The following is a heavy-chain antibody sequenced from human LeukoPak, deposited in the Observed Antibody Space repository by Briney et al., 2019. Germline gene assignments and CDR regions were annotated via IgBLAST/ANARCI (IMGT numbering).Heavy chain of an antibody. CDR1: GYTFTSYG. D-gene: IGHD6-19*01. J-gene: IGHJ5*02. V-gene: IGHV1-18*01. CDR2: ISAYNGNT. Sequence: ASVKVSCKASGYTFTSYGISWVRQAPGQGLEWMGWISAYNGNTNYAQKLQGRVTMTTDTSTSTAYMELRSLRSEDTAVYYCARRSAVAGIWWFDPWGQGTLVTVSS. CDR3: ARRSAVAGIWWFDP.